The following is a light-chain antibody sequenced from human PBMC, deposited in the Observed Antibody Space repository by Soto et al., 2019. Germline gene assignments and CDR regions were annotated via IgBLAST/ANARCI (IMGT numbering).Light chain of an antibody. CDR3: MQASHWPYT. CDR2: LVS. CDR1: QSLLYSDGNTY. V-gene: IGKV2-30*01. J-gene: IGKJ2*01. Sequence: VLTQSPVSLPVTPGEPASISCKSSQSLLYSDGNTYLNWFQQRPGQSPRRLIYLVSNRDSGVPDRFSGSKSGTDFTLKISRVEAEDVGIYYCMQASHWPYTFGQGTKVDIK.